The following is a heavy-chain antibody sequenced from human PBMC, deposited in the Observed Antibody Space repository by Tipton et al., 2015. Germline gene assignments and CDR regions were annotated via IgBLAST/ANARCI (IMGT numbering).Heavy chain of an antibody. CDR3: ARGRGLGLFDY. J-gene: IGHJ4*02. CDR1: GYSIGGAYH. CDR2: ISHSGNT. V-gene: IGHV4-38-2*02. Sequence: TLSLTCTVSGYSIGGAYHWDWIRQPPGKGLEWIGSISHSGNTYYNPSLKSRVTISLDTSKNQFSLKLNSVAAADTAVYYCARGRGLGLFDYWGQGTLVTVSS. D-gene: IGHD1-26*01.